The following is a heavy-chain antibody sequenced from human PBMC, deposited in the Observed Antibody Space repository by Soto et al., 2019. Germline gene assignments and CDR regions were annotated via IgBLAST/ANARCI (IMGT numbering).Heavy chain of an antibody. CDR3: ARDRGKDYDFWSGYPYGMDV. Sequence: ASVKVSCKASGYTFTSYGISWVRQAPGQGLEWMGRISAYNGNTNYAQKLQGRVTMTTDTSTSTAYMELRSLRSDDTAVYYCARDRGKDYDFWSGYPYGMDVWGQGTTVTVSS. D-gene: IGHD3-3*01. J-gene: IGHJ6*02. CDR2: ISAYNGNT. V-gene: IGHV1-18*01. CDR1: GYTFTSYG.